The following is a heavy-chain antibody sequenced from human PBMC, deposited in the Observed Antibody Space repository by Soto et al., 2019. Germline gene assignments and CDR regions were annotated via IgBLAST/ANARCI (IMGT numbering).Heavy chain of an antibody. J-gene: IGHJ6*02. CDR3: ARDRRVLSYYYGMVV. D-gene: IGHD3-10*01. CDR2: INHSGST. Sequence: PSETLSLTCAVYGGSFSGYYWSWIRQPPGKGLEWIGEINHSGSTNYNPSLKSRVTISVDTSKNQFSLKLSSVTAADTAVYYCARDRRVLSYYYGMVVWGQGTTVT. V-gene: IGHV4-34*01. CDR1: GGSFSGYY.